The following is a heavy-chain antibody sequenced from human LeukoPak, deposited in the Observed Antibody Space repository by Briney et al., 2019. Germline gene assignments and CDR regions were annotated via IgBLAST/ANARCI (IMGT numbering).Heavy chain of an antibody. J-gene: IGHJ5*02. Sequence: GESLKISCKGSGYSFTSYWLGWVRQMPGKGLGWMGIIYPCDSDTRYSPFFQGQVTISADKSISTAYLQWSSLKASDTAMYYCARQPFAVAGTFHWFDPWGQGTLVTVSS. CDR3: ARQPFAVAGTFHWFDP. V-gene: IGHV5-51*01. D-gene: IGHD6-19*01. CDR1: GYSFTSYW. CDR2: IYPCDSDT.